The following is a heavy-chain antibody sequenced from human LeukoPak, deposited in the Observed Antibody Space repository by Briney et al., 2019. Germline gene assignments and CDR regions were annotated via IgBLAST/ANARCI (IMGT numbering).Heavy chain of an antibody. V-gene: IGHV3-7*01. CDR2: IKQDGSEK. Sequence: PGGSLRLSCAASGFTFSSYWMSWVRQAPGKGLEWVANIKQDGSEKYYVDSVKGRFTISRDNAKNSLYLQMNSLRAEDTAVYYCASLAAADTFDIWGQGTMVTVSS. D-gene: IGHD6-13*01. CDR3: ASLAAADTFDI. CDR1: GFTFSSYW. J-gene: IGHJ3*02.